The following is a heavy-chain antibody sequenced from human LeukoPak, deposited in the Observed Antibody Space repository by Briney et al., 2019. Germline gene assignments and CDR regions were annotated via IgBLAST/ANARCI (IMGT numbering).Heavy chain of an antibody. V-gene: IGHV3-48*03. CDR3: ARVTVTTDSGSYDFDY. CDR1: GFTFSGYE. D-gene: IGHD1-26*01. CDR2: ISRSGTII. Sequence: PGGSLRLSCAASGFTFSGYEMNWVRQALGKGLEWVSYISRSGTIISYADSVKGRFTISRDNAKNSLYLQMNSLRAEDTAVYYCARVTVTTDSGSYDFDYWGQGTLVTVSS. J-gene: IGHJ4*02.